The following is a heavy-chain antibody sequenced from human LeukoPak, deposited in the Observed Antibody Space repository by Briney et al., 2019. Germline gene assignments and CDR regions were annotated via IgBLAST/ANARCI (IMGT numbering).Heavy chain of an antibody. D-gene: IGHD7-27*01. CDR2: INAGNGNT. CDR1: GYTFTSYA. V-gene: IGHV1-3*01. Sequence: AASVKVSCKASGYTFTSYAMHWVRQAPGQRLEWMGWINAGNGNTKYSQKFQGRVTMTSDSSISTAYMELSSPRSEDTAIYYCVRTPPNWGFDYWGQGTLVTVSS. J-gene: IGHJ4*02. CDR3: VRTPPNWGFDY.